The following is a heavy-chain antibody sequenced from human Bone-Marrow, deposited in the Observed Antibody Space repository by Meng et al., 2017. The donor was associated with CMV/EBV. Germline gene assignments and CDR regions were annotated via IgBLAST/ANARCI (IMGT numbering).Heavy chain of an antibody. CDR3: ARGGADFWSGYYFDY. D-gene: IGHD3-3*01. Sequence: SETLSLTCTVSGGSISSGGYYWSWIRQHPGKGLEWIGYIYYSGSTYYNPSLKSRVTISVDTSKNQFSPKLSSVTAADTAVYYCARGGADFWSGYYFDYWGQGTLVTVSS. CDR1: GGSISSGGYY. CDR2: IYYSGST. V-gene: IGHV4-31*03. J-gene: IGHJ4*02.